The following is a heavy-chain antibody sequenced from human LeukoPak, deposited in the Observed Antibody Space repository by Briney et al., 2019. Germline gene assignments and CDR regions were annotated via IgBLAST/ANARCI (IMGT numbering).Heavy chain of an antibody. CDR2: MNPNSGNT. CDR1: GYTFTSYD. CDR3: ARAFGYSYGYFYYFDY. J-gene: IGHJ4*02. V-gene: IGHV1-8*01. D-gene: IGHD5-18*01. Sequence: ASVKVSCKASGYTFTSYDINWVRQATGQGLEWMGWMNPNSGNTGCAQKFQGRVTMTRNTSISTAYMELSSLRSEDTAVYYCARAFGYSYGYFYYFDYWGQGTLVTVSS.